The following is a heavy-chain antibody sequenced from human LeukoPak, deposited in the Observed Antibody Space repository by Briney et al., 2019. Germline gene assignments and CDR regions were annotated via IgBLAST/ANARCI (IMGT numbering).Heavy chain of an antibody. J-gene: IGHJ3*02. D-gene: IGHD2-15*01. CDR1: GGSISSSSYY. CDR3: ARGLTGGGSNSAGNHDAFDI. CDR2: IYYSGST. Sequence: PSETLSPTCTVSGGSISSSSYYWGWIRQPPGKGLEWIGSIYYSGSTYYNPSLKSRVTISVDTSKNQFSLKLSSVTAADTAVYYCARGLTGGGSNSAGNHDAFDIWGQGTMVTVSS. V-gene: IGHV4-39*07.